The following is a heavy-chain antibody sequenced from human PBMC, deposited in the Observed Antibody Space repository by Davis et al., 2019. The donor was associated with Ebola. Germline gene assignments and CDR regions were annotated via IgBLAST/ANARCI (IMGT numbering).Heavy chain of an antibody. CDR2: IYSGGST. Sequence: GESLKISCAASGFTVSSNYMSWVRQAPGKGLEWVSVIYSGGSTYYADSVKGRFTISRHNSKNTLYLQMNSLRAEDTAVYYCARGRFGVLPFDYWGQGTLVTVSS. J-gene: IGHJ4*02. CDR1: GFTVSSNY. CDR3: ARGRFGVLPFDY. D-gene: IGHD3-10*01. V-gene: IGHV3-53*04.